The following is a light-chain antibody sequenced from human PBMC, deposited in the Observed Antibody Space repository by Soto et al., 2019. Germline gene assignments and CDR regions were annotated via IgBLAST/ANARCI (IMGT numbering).Light chain of an antibody. CDR1: ESIDIN. J-gene: IGKJ5*01. V-gene: IGKV3-11*01. CDR2: DAS. CDR3: QQRSNWPIT. Sequence: EIMFTQSPSTLSVSPGERATLTCRASESIDINLVWYQQKPGQAPKLLIYDASNRATGIPARFSGSGSGTDFTLTISSLEPEDFAVYYCQQRSNWPITFGQGTRLEI.